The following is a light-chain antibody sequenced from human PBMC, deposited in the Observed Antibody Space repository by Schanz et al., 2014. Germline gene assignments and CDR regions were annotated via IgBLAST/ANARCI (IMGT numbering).Light chain of an antibody. CDR3: QQYYSSPQIS. CDR2: GAS. V-gene: IGKV3D-15*01. Sequence: EIVMTQSPATLSVSPGETATLSCRASQSVSSNLAWYQHKPGQAPNVLIYGASRRATGIPDRFSGSGSGTDFTLTISSLQSEDFAVYYCQQYYSSPQISFGGGTKVEIK. CDR1: QSVSSN. J-gene: IGKJ4*01.